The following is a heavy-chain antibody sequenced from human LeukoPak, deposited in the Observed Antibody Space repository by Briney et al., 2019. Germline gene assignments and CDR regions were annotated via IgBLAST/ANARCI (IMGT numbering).Heavy chain of an antibody. CDR1: GFTFSSYE. CDR2: ISSSGSTI. CDR3: AREGAGAFDI. V-gene: IGHV3-48*03. Sequence: GGSLRLSCAASGFTFSSYEMNWVRQAPGKGLEWVSYISSSGSTIYYADSVKGRFTISRDNAKNSLDLQMNSLRAEDTAVYYCAREGAGAFDIWGQGTMVTVSS. J-gene: IGHJ3*02.